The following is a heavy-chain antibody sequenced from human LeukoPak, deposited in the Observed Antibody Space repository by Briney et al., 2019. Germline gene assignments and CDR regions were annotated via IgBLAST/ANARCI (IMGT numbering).Heavy chain of an antibody. D-gene: IGHD5-18*01. CDR3: ARGRSYGFDFDS. CDR1: GVSINTCCYY. V-gene: IGHV4-61*01. Sequence: SATLSLTCDVSGVSINTCCYYWTWIRQPPGKELEWIGYKYYSGSTRYNSSLRSRLTISLDSSKNQFSLRLTSVTAADTAVYYCARGRSYGFDFDSWGPGTLVIVSS. CDR2: KYYSGST. J-gene: IGHJ4*02.